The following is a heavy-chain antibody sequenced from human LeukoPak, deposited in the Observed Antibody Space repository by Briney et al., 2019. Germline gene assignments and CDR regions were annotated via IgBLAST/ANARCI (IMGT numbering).Heavy chain of an antibody. CDR3: AKGNDFWSGYHYYYYMDV. Sequence: GGSLRLSCAASGFTFSSYAMRWVREARGKGVEWGSAISGSGGSTYYAESVRGGFTISRDNSKNSLYLQMNRLRAEDTAVYYCAKGNDFWSGYHYYYYMDVWGKGTTVTVSS. D-gene: IGHD3-3*01. J-gene: IGHJ6*03. CDR1: GFTFSSYA. V-gene: IGHV3-23*01. CDR2: ISGSGGST.